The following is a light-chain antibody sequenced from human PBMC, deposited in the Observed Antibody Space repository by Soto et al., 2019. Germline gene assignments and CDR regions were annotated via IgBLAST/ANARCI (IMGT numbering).Light chain of an antibody. CDR1: QGINNY. CDR3: QQYDSPPIT. J-gene: IGKJ5*01. Sequence: IQLTQSPWSRAASVGEGGSITCRARQGINNYLNWYQQKPGKAPKLLIYDASNLDTGVPSRFTGSGSGTDFTLTITSLQSDDVATYYCQQYDSPPITFGQGTRLEIK. V-gene: IGKV1-33*01. CDR2: DAS.